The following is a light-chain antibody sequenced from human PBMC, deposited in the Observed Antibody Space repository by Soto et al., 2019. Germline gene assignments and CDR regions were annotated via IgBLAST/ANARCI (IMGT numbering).Light chain of an antibody. V-gene: IGKV1-39*01. CDR1: QSIDRW. CDR3: QQSFTIPTT. CDR2: AAS. J-gene: IGKJ5*01. Sequence: DIQMTQSPSTLPASVGDRVTITCRASQSIDRWLAWYQQKPGKAPKLLIYAASSLQSGVPSRVSGSGSGTDFTLTINSLQPEDFATYYCQQSFTIPTTFGQGTRLEIK.